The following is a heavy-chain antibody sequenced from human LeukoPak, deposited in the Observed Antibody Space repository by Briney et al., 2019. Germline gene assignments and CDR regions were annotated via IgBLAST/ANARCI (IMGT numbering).Heavy chain of an antibody. CDR3: AKELRGYSYGLRNNWFDP. Sequence: PGESLRLSCTASGFTLSAHWMTWVRQAPGKGLEWVANIKQDGSAKYYADSVKGRFTISRDNSKNTLYLQMNSLRAEDTAVYYCAKELRGYSYGLRNNWFDPWGQGTLVTVSS. V-gene: IGHV3-7*01. J-gene: IGHJ5*02. CDR1: GFTLSAHW. CDR2: IKQDGSAK. D-gene: IGHD5-18*01.